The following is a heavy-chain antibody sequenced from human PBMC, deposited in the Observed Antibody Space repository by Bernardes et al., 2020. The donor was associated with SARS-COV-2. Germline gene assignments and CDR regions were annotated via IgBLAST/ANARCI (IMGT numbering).Heavy chain of an antibody. CDR1: GYTFTGYY. D-gene: IGHD3-22*01. J-gene: IGHJ6*02. CDR3: ARDAPLIVLPLDV. Sequence: ASMKVSCKASGYTFTGYYMHWVRQAPGQGLEWMGWINPNSGGTNYAQKFQGRVTMTRDTSISTAYMELSRLRSDDTAVYYCARDAPLIVLPLDVWGQGTTVTVSS. CDR2: INPNSGGT. V-gene: IGHV1-2*02.